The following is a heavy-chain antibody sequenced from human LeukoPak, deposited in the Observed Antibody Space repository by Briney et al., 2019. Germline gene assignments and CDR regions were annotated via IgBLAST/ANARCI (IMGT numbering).Heavy chain of an antibody. CDR2: ISSSGSFI. CDR1: GFTFSSYS. D-gene: IGHD2-2*01. Sequence: PGGSLRLSCAASGFTFSSYSMNWVRQAPGEGLEWVSSISSSGSFIYYADSVRGRFTISRDSARNSLFLQMNSLRAEDTAVYYCARDASRTAAPDDYWGQGTLVTVSS. CDR3: ARDASRTAAPDDY. V-gene: IGHV3-21*01. J-gene: IGHJ4*02.